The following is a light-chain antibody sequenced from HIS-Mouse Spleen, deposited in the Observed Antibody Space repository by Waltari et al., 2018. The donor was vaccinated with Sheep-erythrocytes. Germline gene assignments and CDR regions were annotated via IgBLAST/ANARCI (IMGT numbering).Light chain of an antibody. CDR2: DVS. J-gene: IGLJ3*02. V-gene: IGLV2-11*01. CDR3: CSYAGSYTFWV. Sequence: QSALTQPRSVSGSPGQSVTISCTGTSSDVGGYNYVPWYQHHPGKAPKLMIYDVSKRPSGVPDRFSGSKSGNTASLTISGLQAEYEADYYCCSYAGSYTFWVFGGGTRLTVL. CDR1: SSDVGGYNY.